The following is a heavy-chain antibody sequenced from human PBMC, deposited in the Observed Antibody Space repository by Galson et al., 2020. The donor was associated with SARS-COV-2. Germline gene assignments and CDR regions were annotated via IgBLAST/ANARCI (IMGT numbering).Heavy chain of an antibody. V-gene: IGHV1-2*02. D-gene: IGHD6-13*01. J-gene: IGHJ5*02. CDR3: ARGGSSWYPNWFDP. Sequence: ASVKVSCKASGYTFTGYYMHWVRQAPGQGLEWMGWINHNSGGTNYAQKFQGRVTMTRDTSISTAYMELSRLRSDDTAVYYCARGGSSWYPNWFDPWGQGTLVTGSS. CDR2: INHNSGGT. CDR1: GYTFTGYY.